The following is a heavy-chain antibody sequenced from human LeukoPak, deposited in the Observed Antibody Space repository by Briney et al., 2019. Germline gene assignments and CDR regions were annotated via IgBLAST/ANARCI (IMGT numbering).Heavy chain of an antibody. Sequence: SETLSLTCAVSGYSISIAYYWGWIRQPLGKGLEWIGRIFRGGSTSYNPSLKSRLSMSMDTSKNQFSLQLTSVTAADTAVYYCARYDSRGSGSTQLEYWGQGILVTISS. CDR2: IFRGGST. D-gene: IGHD3-3*01. CDR3: ARYDSRGSGSTQLEY. CDR1: GYSISIAYY. V-gene: IGHV4-38-2*01. J-gene: IGHJ4*02.